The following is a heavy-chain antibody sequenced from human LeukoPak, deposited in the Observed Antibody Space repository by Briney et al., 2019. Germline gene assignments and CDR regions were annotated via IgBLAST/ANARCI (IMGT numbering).Heavy chain of an antibody. CDR3: ARDLLDFWSGYFWFDP. D-gene: IGHD3-3*01. CDR2: IKQDGSEE. J-gene: IGHJ5*02. Sequence: GGSLRLSCAASGFTFSSYWMSWVRQAPGKGLEWVANIKQDGSEEYYVDSVKGRFTISRDNAKNSLYLQMNGLRAEDTAVYYCARDLLDFWSGYFWFDPWGQGTLVTVSS. CDR1: GFTFSSYW. V-gene: IGHV3-7*01.